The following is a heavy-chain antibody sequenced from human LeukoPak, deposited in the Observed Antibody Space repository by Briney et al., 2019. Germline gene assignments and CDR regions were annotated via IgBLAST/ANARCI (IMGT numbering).Heavy chain of an antibody. CDR1: GGSISSYY. CDR2: IYYSGST. D-gene: IGHD2-2*01. V-gene: IGHV4-59*08. Sequence: PSETLSLTCTDSGGSISSYYWSWIRQPPGKGLEWIGYIYYSGSTNYNPSLKSRVTISVDTSKDQFSLKLSSVTAADTAVYYCARHARDCSSTSCLADYWGQGTLVTVSS. J-gene: IGHJ4*02. CDR3: ARHARDCSSTSCLADY.